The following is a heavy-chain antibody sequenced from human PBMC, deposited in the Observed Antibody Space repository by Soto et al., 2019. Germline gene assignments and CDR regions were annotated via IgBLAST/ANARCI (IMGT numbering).Heavy chain of an antibody. V-gene: IGHV3-23*01. J-gene: IGHJ6*02. CDR2: ISGSGGST. CDR3: AKSWDYYDSGMDV. D-gene: IGHD3-22*01. Sequence: PGGSLRPSCAAPGFTFISYAMSWVRQAPGKGLEWVSAISGSGGSTYYADSVKGRFTISRDNSKNALYLQMNSLRAEDTAVYYCAKSWDYYDSGMDVWGQGTTVTVSS. CDR1: GFTFISYA.